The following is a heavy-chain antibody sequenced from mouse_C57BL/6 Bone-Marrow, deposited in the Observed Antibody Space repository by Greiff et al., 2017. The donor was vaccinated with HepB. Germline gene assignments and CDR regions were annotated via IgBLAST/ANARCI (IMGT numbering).Heavy chain of an antibody. V-gene: IGHV1-55*01. CDR1: GYTFTSYW. D-gene: IGHD2-10*02. CDR3: ARPPYGNYDAMDY. Sequence: QVQLQQSGAELVKPGASVKMSCMASGYTFTSYWITWVKQRPGQGLEWIGDIYPGSGSTNYNEKFKSKATLTVDTSSSTAYMQLSSLTSEDSAVYYCARPPYGNYDAMDYWGQGTSVTVSS. CDR2: IYPGSGST. J-gene: IGHJ4*01.